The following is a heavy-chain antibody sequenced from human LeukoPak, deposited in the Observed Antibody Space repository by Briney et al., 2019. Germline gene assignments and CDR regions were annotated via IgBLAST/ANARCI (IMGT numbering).Heavy chain of an antibody. CDR2: IYYSGST. J-gene: IGHJ4*02. D-gene: IGHD6-13*01. V-gene: IGHV4-59*01. Sequence: PSETLSLTCTVSGGSISSYYWSWIRQPPGKGLEWIGYIYYSGSTNYNPSLKSRVTISVDTSKNQFSPKLSSVTAADTAVYYCARVEAAASEYYFDYWGQGTLVTVSS. CDR3: ARVEAAASEYYFDY. CDR1: GGSISSYY.